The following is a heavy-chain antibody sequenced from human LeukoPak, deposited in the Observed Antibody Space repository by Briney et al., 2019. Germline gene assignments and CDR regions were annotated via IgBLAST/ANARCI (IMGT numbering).Heavy chain of an antibody. Sequence: GASVKVSCKASGYTFTSYGISWVRQAPGQGLEWMGWINPNSGGTNYAQKFQGRVTMTRDTSISTAYMELSRLRSDDTAVYYCARDGGDYYDSSGYPWGQGTLVTVSS. J-gene: IGHJ5*02. V-gene: IGHV1-2*02. CDR3: ARDGGDYYDSSGYP. CDR2: INPNSGGT. D-gene: IGHD3-22*01. CDR1: GYTFTSYG.